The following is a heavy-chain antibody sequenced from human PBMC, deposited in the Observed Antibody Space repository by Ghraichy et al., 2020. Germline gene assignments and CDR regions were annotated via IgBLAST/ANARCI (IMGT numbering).Heavy chain of an antibody. CDR2: INHSGST. D-gene: IGHD1/OR15-1a*01. CDR1: GGSLSGYS. Sequence: SETLSLTCAVYGGSLSGYSWTWIRQPPGKGLEWIGEINHSGSTNYNPSLKSRVSISIDTSKNQLSLKLSSVTAADTAVYYCARARYNWDNARNWFDPWGQGTLVTVS. J-gene: IGHJ5*02. CDR3: ARARYNWDNARNWFDP. V-gene: IGHV4-34*01.